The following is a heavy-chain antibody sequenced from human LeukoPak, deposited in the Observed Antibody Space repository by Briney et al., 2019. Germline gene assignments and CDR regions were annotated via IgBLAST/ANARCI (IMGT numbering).Heavy chain of an antibody. CDR3: ASLPVGDWFDP. J-gene: IGHJ5*02. Sequence: SETLSLTCAVSGYSISSGYYWGWIRQPPGKGLEWIGSIYHSGSTYYNPSLKSRVTISVGTSKNQFSLKLSSVTAADTAVYYCASLPVGDWFDPWGQGTLVTVSS. D-gene: IGHD2-8*02. CDR1: GYSISSGYY. CDR2: IYHSGST. V-gene: IGHV4-38-2*01.